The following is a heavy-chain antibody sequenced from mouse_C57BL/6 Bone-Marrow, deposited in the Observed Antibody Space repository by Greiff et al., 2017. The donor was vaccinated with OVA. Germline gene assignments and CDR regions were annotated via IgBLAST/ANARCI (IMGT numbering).Heavy chain of an antibody. CDR3: ARQGYGSALYAMDY. CDR1: GFTFSDYG. D-gene: IGHD1-1*01. J-gene: IGHJ4*01. CDR2: ISNLAYSI. V-gene: IGHV5-15*01. Sequence: EVHLVESGGGLVQPGGSLKLSCAASGFTFSDYGMAWVRQAPRKGPVWVAFISNLAYSIYYADTVTGRFTISRENAKNTLYLEMSSLRSEDTAMYYCARQGYGSALYAMDYWGQGTSVTVSS.